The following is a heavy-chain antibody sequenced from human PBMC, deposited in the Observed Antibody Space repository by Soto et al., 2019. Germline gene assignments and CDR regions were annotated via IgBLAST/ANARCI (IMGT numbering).Heavy chain of an antibody. V-gene: IGHV3-23*01. D-gene: IGHD1-26*01. CDR2: IRNSDDDT. Sequence: EVQLLESGGGLVQPGGSLRLSCAASGFTFSSYAMGWVRQAPGKGLEWVSTIRNSDDDTFYADSVKGRFTISRDNSKNMLYLQMNSLRAEDTAVYYCAKGRTKDSGNSDGMDVWGQGTTVTASS. CDR1: GFTFSSYA. CDR3: AKGRTKDSGNSDGMDV. J-gene: IGHJ6*02.